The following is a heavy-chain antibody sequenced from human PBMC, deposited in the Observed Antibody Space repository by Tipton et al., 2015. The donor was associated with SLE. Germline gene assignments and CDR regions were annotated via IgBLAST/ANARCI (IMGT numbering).Heavy chain of an antibody. CDR2: IFSGGTT. Sequence: SLRLSCAASGFTVITNYMSWVRQAPGKGLEWISVIFSGGTTYYADSVKGRFTISRDNSKNTLYLQMNSLRAEDTAVYYCAREGNWNGEFDYWGQGTLVTVSS. J-gene: IGHJ4*02. V-gene: IGHV3-53*05. D-gene: IGHD1-1*01. CDR3: AREGNWNGEFDY. CDR1: GFTVITNY.